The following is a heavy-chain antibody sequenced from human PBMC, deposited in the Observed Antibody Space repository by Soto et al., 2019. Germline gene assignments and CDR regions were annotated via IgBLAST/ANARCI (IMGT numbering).Heavy chain of an antibody. CDR2: VYWVGDK. CDR1: GFSLSTSGVG. D-gene: IGHD3-10*01. Sequence: QITLMESGPTLVKSTQTLTLTCTFSGFSLSTSGVGVGWIRQPPGKPLEWLVVVYWVGDKRHSPSLKNRLTNTKNTYKKQVFLTMTNKDPVDTSTHYCARRLHYGSGSDYFYHGGQGNLVTVSS. J-gene: IGHJ4*02. V-gene: IGHV2-5*02. CDR3: ARRLHYGSGSDYFYH.